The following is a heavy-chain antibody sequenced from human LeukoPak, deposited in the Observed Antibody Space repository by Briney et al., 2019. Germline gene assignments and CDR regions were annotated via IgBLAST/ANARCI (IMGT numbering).Heavy chain of an antibody. V-gene: IGHV1-69*04. J-gene: IGHJ4*02. D-gene: IGHD1-26*01. Sequence: SVKVSCKASGGTFSSYAISWVRQAPGQGLEWMGRIIPILGIANYAQKFQGRVTITADKSTSTAYMELSSLRSEDTAVYYCARDPGGSYHVGYYFDYWGQGTLVTVSS. CDR3: ARDPGGSYHVGYYFDY. CDR1: GGTFSSYA. CDR2: IIPILGIA.